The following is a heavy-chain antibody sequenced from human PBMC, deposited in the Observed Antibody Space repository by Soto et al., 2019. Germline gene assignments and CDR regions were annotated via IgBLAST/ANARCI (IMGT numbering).Heavy chain of an antibody. CDR2: IYYSGST. CDR1: GGSIRSFY. V-gene: IGHV4-59*01. Sequence: SETLSLTCTVSGGSIRSFYWSWIRQPPGKGLEWIGYIYYSGSTNYNPSLKSRVTISVDTSKNQFSLKLSSVTAADTAVYYCARVNYYDSSGYYAFDYWGQGTLVTVSS. CDR3: ARVNYYDSSGYYAFDY. D-gene: IGHD3-22*01. J-gene: IGHJ4*02.